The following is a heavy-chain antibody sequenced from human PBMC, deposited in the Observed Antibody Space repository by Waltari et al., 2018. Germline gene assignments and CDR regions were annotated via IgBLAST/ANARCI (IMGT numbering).Heavy chain of an antibody. CDR3: ARDPGYSSTYYYYYYGMDV. V-gene: IGHV4-61*09. D-gene: IGHD6-13*01. J-gene: IGHJ6*02. CDR2: IYTSGSS. CDR1: GGSISSGSYY. Sequence: QVQLQESGPGLVKPSQTLSLTCTVSGGSISSGSYYWSWIRQPAGKGLEWIGYIYTSGSSNYTPSLKRRVTISVDTAKNQFSLKLSSVTAADTAVYYCARDPGYSSTYYYYYYGMDVWGQGTTVTVSS.